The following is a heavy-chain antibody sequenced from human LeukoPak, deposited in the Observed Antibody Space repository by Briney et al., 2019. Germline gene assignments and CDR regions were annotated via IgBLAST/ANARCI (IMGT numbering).Heavy chain of an antibody. V-gene: IGHV3-30*18. D-gene: IGHD2-2*01. J-gene: IGHJ4*02. CDR3: AKDLGYCSSTSCLFDY. CDR1: GFTFSSYG. CDR2: ISYDGSNK. Sequence: GGSLRLSCAASGFTFSSYGMHWVRQAPGKGLEWVAVISYDGSNKYYADSVKGRFTISRDNSKNTLYLQMNSLRAEDTAVYYCAKDLGYCSSTSCLFDYWGQGTLVTASS.